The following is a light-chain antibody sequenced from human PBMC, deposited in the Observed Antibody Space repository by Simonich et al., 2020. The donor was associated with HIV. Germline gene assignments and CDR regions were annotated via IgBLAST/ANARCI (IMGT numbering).Light chain of an antibody. V-gene: IGKV3-15*01. Sequence: EIVMTQSPATLSVSPGERATLSCRASQSVSSNLAWYQQKPGQAPRLLIYGASTRATGIPARFSGSGSETEFTLIISTMQSEDFAVYYCHQYNNWYTFGQGTKLEIK. CDR1: QSVSSN. CDR2: GAS. J-gene: IGKJ2*01. CDR3: HQYNNWYT.